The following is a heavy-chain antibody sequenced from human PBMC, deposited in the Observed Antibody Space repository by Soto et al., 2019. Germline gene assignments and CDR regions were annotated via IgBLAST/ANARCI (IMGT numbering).Heavy chain of an antibody. D-gene: IGHD3-3*01. V-gene: IGHV1-46*01. CDR1: GYTFTSYY. CDR2: INPSGGST. J-gene: IGHJ6*02. CDR3: ARDWDFWSGSPLGGMDV. Sequence: QVQLVQSGAEVKKPGASVKVSCKASGYTFTSYYMHWVRQAPGQGLEWMGIINPSGGSTSYAQKFQGRVTMTRDTSTSTVYMELSSLRSEDTAVYYCARDWDFWSGSPLGGMDVWGQGTTVTVSS.